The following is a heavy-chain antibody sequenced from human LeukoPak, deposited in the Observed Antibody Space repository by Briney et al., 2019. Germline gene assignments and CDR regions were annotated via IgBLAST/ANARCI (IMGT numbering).Heavy chain of an antibody. CDR1: GYTFTSRG. J-gene: IGHJ6*02. V-gene: IGHV1-18*01. Sequence: ASVNVSCKASGYTFTSRGINWVRQAPGQGLEWMGWINTYNGNTIYAQNLQGRVTMTTNTSTSTAYMELRSLRSDDTAVYYCVRAVDCSTPSCYALGYYGLDVWGQGTTVTVSS. CDR3: VRAVDCSTPSCYALGYYGLDV. CDR2: INTYNGNT. D-gene: IGHD2-2*01.